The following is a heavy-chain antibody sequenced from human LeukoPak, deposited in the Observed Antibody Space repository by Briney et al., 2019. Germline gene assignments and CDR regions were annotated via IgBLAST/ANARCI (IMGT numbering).Heavy chain of an antibody. CDR3: ARCPYCSSMTMSCPSCFDP. D-gene: IGHD2-2*01. CDR2: MNPNSGNT. J-gene: IGHJ5*02. Sequence: GGSVRVSCTASGYTFTSYDINWVRQAPGQGLEWMGWMNPNSGNTDYAQTVKGRVTMTRDNSKSSAYMEMSSLTPEDTAVYYCARCPYCSSMTMSCPSCFDPWGQGTLVTVSS. CDR1: GYTFTSYD. V-gene: IGHV1-8*01.